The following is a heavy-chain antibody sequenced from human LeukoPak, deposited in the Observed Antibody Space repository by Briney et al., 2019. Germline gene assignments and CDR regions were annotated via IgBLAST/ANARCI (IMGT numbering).Heavy chain of an antibody. CDR1: GYSFTSYW. D-gene: IGHD2-21*02. CDR2: IYPGDSDT. Sequence: GESLKISCKGSGYSFTSYWIGWVRQMPGKGLEWMGIIYPGDSDTRYSPSFQGQVTISAGKSVSTAYLQWSSLKASDTAMYYCASVVVTASYGAFDIWGQGTMVTVSS. V-gene: IGHV5-51*01. CDR3: ASVVVTASYGAFDI. J-gene: IGHJ3*02.